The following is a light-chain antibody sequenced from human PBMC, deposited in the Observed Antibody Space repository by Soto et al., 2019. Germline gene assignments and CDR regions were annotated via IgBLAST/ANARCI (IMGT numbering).Light chain of an antibody. CDR1: SSDVGAYNY. J-gene: IGLJ1*01. Sequence: QSALTQPRSVSGSPGQSVTISCTGTSSDVGAYNYVSWYQQHPGKVPKLMIYDVSKRPSGVPDRFSGSKSGNTASLTISGLQAEDEADYYCCSYAGSHTYVFGTGTKVTVL. CDR2: DVS. V-gene: IGLV2-11*01. CDR3: CSYAGSHTYV.